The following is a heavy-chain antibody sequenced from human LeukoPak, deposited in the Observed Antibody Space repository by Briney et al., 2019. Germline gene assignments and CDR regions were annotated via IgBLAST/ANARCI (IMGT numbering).Heavy chain of an antibody. V-gene: IGHV4-59*01. Sequence: SETLSLTCTVSGGSLSSYYWSWIRQPPGKGLEWIGYIYYSGSTNYNPSLKSRVTISVDTSKNQFSLKLSSVTAADTAVYYCAREVRGLDYWGQGTLVTVSS. J-gene: IGHJ4*02. CDR3: AREVRGLDY. D-gene: IGHD3-10*01. CDR1: GGSLSSYY. CDR2: IYYSGST.